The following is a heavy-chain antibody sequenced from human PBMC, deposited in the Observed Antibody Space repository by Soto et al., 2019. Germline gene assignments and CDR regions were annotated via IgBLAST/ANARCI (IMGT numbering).Heavy chain of an antibody. D-gene: IGHD6-19*01. CDR2: INPNSGGT. CDR1: GYTFTGYY. J-gene: IGHJ4*02. V-gene: IGHV1-2*02. CDR3: AKASAVAGGLSNSLPNDY. Sequence: GPSVTFSCKASGYTFTGYYIHWVRPAPGQGLEWMGWINPNSGGTNYAQNFQGRVTMTRDTSISTAYMELSRLTSDDTAMYYCAKASAVAGGLSNSLPNDYWGQGTLVTVSS.